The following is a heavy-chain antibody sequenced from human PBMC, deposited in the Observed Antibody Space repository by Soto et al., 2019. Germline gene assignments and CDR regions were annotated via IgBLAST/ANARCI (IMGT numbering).Heavy chain of an antibody. J-gene: IGHJ6*02. V-gene: IGHV3-48*02. CDR1: GCNFISYS. D-gene: IGHD3-3*01. Sequence: GGPIRLPFVASGCNFISYSLHWLLQEPGKGLEWVSYISSSRGTIYYADSVKGRFTISRDNAENSLYLQMNSLRDDDTAVYYCAREDPWSANADDMDVWGQGTTVTVSS. CDR3: AREDPWSANADDMDV. CDR2: ISSSRGTI.